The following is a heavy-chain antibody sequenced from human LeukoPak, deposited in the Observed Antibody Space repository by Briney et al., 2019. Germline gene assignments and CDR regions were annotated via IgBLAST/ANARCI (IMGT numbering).Heavy chain of an antibody. J-gene: IGHJ4*02. CDR2: SSGSGGST. CDR1: GFTFSSYA. CDR3: ASYHDNSGYSPHLDY. Sequence: GGSLRLSCAASGFTFSSYAMSWVGQAPGKGLEGVSASSGSGGSTYYEDSVKGRFTISRDNSKNTIYLQMNSLRAEDTALYYCASYHDNSGYSPHLDYWGQGTLVTVSS. V-gene: IGHV3-23*02. D-gene: IGHD3-22*01.